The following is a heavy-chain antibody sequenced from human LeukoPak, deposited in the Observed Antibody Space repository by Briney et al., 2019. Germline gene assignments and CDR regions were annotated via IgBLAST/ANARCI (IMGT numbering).Heavy chain of an antibody. Sequence: PGGSLRLSCAASGFTFSSYAMHWVRQAPGKGLEWVAVISYDGSNKYYADSVKGRFTISRDNSKNTLYLQMNSLRAEDTAVYYCARDPDQLELLYYFDYWGQGTLVTVSS. CDR2: ISYDGSNK. CDR1: GFTFSSYA. CDR3: ARDPDQLELLYYFDY. V-gene: IGHV3-30-3*01. D-gene: IGHD1-7*01. J-gene: IGHJ4*02.